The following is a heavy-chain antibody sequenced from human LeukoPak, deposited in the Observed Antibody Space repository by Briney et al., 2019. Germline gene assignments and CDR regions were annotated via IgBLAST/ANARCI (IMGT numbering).Heavy chain of an antibody. V-gene: IGHV3-23*01. D-gene: IGHD6-13*01. CDR2: ISDSGGSTYYA. CDR3: ARLQTAYSSSWYNYGMDV. CDR1: GFTFSSYA. Sequence: GGSLRLSCAASGFTFSSYAMSWVRQAPGKGLEWVSAISDSGGSTYYAYYADSVKGRFIISRDNSKNTLYLQMNSLRAEDTAVYYCARLQTAYSSSWYNYGMDVWGQGTTVTVSS. J-gene: IGHJ6*02.